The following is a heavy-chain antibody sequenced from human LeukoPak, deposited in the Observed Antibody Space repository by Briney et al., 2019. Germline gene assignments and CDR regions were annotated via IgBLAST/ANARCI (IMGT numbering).Heavy chain of an antibody. V-gene: IGHV1-2*02. D-gene: IGHD6-13*01. CDR2: INPSSGGT. J-gene: IGHJ4*02. CDR3: ASGVSSSWYSDY. CDR1: GYTFTDYY. Sequence: ASVKVSCTASGYTFTDYYMQWVRQAPGQGLEWMGWINPSSGGTNYAQKFQGRVTMTRDTSISTAYMDLSRLRSDDTAVYYCASGVSSSWYSDYWGQGTLVTVSS.